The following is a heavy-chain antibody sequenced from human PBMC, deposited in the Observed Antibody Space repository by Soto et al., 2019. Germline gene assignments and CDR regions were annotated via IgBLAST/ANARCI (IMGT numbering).Heavy chain of an antibody. CDR3: AIGPATY. Sequence: SETLSLTCDVYGGSLSGYDWSWIRQLPGKGLGGSGGSNHSGSTNCNPSLKSRVTISVGTSKNQFSLKLRTVTAADTAVYYCAIGPATYWGQGILVPVYS. CDR2: SNHSGST. J-gene: IGHJ4*02. CDR1: GGSLSGYD. V-gene: IGHV4-34*01.